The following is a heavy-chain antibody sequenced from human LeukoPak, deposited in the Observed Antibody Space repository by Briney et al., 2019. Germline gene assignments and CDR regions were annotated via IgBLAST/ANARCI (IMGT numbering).Heavy chain of an antibody. CDR1: GYNFTGCY. Sequence: ASVKVSCKASGYNFTGCYLHWVRQAPGQGLEWMGWINPNSGDTNYAQKFQGWVTMTRDTSIRTGYMELSRLRSDDTAVYYCALGCSSINCYGGWFDPWGQETLVTVSS. CDR3: ALGCSSINCYGGWFDP. V-gene: IGHV1-2*04. J-gene: IGHJ5*02. CDR2: INPNSGDT. D-gene: IGHD2-2*01.